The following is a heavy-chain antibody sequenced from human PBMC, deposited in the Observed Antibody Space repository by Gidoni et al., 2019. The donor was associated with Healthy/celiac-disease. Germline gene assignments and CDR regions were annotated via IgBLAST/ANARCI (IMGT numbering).Heavy chain of an antibody. V-gene: IGHV3-11*05. CDR2: ISSSRSYT. CDR1: GFPFSHYY. D-gene: IGHD1-1*01. J-gene: IGHJ6*02. Sequence: QVQLVESGGGFVNPGGSLRLSCAASGFPFSHYYVSWIRQAQGKGLEWVSYISSSRSYTNYADSVKGRFTISRDNAKNSLYLQMNSLRDEDTAVYYCARGTGERGYYYGMDVWGQGTTVTVSS. CDR3: ARGTGERGYYYGMDV.